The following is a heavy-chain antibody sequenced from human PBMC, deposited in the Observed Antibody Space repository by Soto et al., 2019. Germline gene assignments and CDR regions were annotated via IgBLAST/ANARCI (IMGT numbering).Heavy chain of an antibody. V-gene: IGHV1-8*02. J-gene: IGHJ6*02. Sequence: ASVKVSCKASGYTFTSYAMNWVRQATGQGLEWMGWMNPNSGNTGYAQKFQGRVTMTRNTSISTAYMELSSLRSEDTAVYYCARRGYSSSWYYYYYYGMDVWGQGTTVTVSS. D-gene: IGHD6-13*01. CDR3: ARRGYSSSWYYYYYYGMDV. CDR1: GYTFTSYA. CDR2: MNPNSGNT.